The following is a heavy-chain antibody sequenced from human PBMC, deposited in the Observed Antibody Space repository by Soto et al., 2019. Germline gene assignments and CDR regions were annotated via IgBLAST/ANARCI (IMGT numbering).Heavy chain of an antibody. CDR2: IYYSGST. D-gene: IGHD1-26*01. CDR3: ARVVGATFNFDY. J-gene: IGHJ4*02. Sequence: SETLSLTCTVSGGSVSSGSYYWSWIRQPPGKGLEWIGYIYYSGSTNYNPSLKSRVTISVDTSKNQFSLKLSSVTAADTAVYYCARVVGATFNFDYWGQGTLVTVSS. V-gene: IGHV4-61*01. CDR1: GGSVSSGSYY.